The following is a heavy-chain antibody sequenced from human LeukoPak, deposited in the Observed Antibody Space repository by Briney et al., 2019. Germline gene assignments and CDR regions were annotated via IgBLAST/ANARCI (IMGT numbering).Heavy chain of an antibody. CDR1: GGSISSSSYY. D-gene: IGHD3-22*01. CDR3: ARADSSGLSGAFDI. J-gene: IGHJ3*02. V-gene: IGHV4-39*01. Sequence: SETLSLTCTVSGGSISSSSYYWGWIRQPPGKGLEWIGSIYYSGSTYYNPSLKSRVTISVDTSKNQFSLKLSSATAADTAVYYCARADSSGLSGAFDIWGQGTMVTVSS. CDR2: IYYSGST.